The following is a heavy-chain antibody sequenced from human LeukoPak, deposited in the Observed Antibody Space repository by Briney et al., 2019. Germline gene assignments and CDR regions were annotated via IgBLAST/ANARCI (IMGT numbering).Heavy chain of an antibody. Sequence: SETLSLTCTVSGGSISSGGYYWSWIRQPPGKGLEWIGYIYQSGSTYYTPPLESRVTISVDRSKNQFSLRLSSVTAADTAVYYCAKRVAAAGIFDYWGRGTLVTVSS. CDR2: IYQSGST. D-gene: IGHD6-13*01. CDR3: AKRVAAAGIFDY. J-gene: IGHJ4*02. V-gene: IGHV4-30-2*01. CDR1: GGSISSGGYY.